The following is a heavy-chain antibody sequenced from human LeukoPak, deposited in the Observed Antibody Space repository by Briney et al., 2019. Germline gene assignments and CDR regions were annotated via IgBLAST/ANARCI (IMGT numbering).Heavy chain of an antibody. CDR3: ARHEYYGSGRFDY. J-gene: IGHJ4*02. CDR1: GGSISSYY. Sequence: PSETLSLTCTVSGGSISSYYWSWIRQPPGKGLEWIGYIYYSGSTNYNPSLKSRVTISVDTSKNQFSLKLSSVTAADTAVYYCARHEYYGSGRFDYWGQGTLVTVSS. V-gene: IGHV4-59*08. CDR2: IYYSGST. D-gene: IGHD3-10*01.